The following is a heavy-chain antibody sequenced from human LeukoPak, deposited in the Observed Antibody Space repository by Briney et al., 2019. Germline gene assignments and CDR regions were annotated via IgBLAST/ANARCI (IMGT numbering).Heavy chain of an antibody. CDR1: GFTFSSYA. J-gene: IGHJ5*02. Sequence: GGSLRLSCAASGFTFSSYAMSWVRQAPGKRLDCVSAISGPGSSTYYADSVKGRFTISRDNSKNTLYLQMNSLRAEDTAVYYCAKAGYCSSTSCYTNWFDPWGQGTLVTVSS. CDR3: AKAGYCSSTSCYTNWFDP. D-gene: IGHD2-2*02. V-gene: IGHV3-23*01. CDR2: ISGPGSST.